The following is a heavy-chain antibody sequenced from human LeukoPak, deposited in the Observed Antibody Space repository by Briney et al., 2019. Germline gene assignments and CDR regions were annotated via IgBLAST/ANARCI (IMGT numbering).Heavy chain of an antibody. CDR2: IRYDGSNK. Sequence: GGSLRLSCAASGFTFSSYGMHWVRQAPGKGLEWVAFIRYDGSNKYYADSVKGRFTISRDNSKNTLYLQMNSLRAEDTAVYYCAKDATVTAYFDYRGQGTLVTVSS. D-gene: IGHD4-17*01. J-gene: IGHJ4*02. CDR3: AKDATVTAYFDY. V-gene: IGHV3-30*02. CDR1: GFTFSSYG.